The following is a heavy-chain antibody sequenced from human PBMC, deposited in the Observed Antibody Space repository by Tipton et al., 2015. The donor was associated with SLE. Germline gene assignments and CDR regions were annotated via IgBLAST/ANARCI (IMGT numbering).Heavy chain of an antibody. CDR3: AREATAMGPFDY. Sequence: QSGAEVKKPGASVKVSCKASGYTFTSYGISWVRQAPGQGLEWMGWISAYKGNTNYAQKLQCRVTMTTDTSTSTAYMELRSLRSEDTAVYYCAREATAMGPFDYWGQGTLVTVSS. D-gene: IGHD5-18*01. J-gene: IGHJ4*02. CDR2: ISAYKGNT. CDR1: GYTFTSYG. V-gene: IGHV1-18*01.